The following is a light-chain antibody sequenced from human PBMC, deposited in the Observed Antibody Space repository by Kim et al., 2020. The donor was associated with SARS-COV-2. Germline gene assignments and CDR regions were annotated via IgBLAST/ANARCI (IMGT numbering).Light chain of an antibody. CDR1: SSDVGGYDY. J-gene: IGLJ3*02. V-gene: IGLV2-14*01. Sequence: QSVLTQPASVSGSPGQSIAISCTGTSSDVGGYDYVSWYQQHPGKAPKLMIYGVTRRPSGVSNRFSGSKSANTASLTISGLQPEDEAHYYCASYTGSSIWVFGGGTQLTVL. CDR2: GVT. CDR3: ASYTGSSIWV.